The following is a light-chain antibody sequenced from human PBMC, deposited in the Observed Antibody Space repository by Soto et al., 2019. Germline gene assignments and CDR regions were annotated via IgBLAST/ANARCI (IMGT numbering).Light chain of an antibody. J-gene: IGKJ1*01. V-gene: IGKV1-5*01. CDR1: QSISSW. CDR3: QQYDKWPRT. Sequence: DIPMTQSPSSLSASVGVRVTIPCRASQSISSWLAWYQQKPGKAPKLLIYDASSLESGVPSRFSGSGSGTEFTLTISSLQSDDLAVYYCQQYDKWPRTFGQGTKVDIK. CDR2: DAS.